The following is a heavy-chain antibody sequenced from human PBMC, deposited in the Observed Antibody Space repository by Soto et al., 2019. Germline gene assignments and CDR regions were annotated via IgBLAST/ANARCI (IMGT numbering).Heavy chain of an antibody. CDR2: ISYDGSNK. D-gene: IGHD3-22*01. CDR3: ARDYYKYYDSSGYYRSPAY. V-gene: IGHV3-30*03. CDR1: GFTFSSYG. Sequence: HPGGSLRLSCAASGFTFSSYGMHWVRQAPGKGLEWVAVISYDGSNKYYADSVKGRFTISRDNSKNTLYLQMNSLRAEDTAVYYCARDYYKYYDSSGYYRSPAYWGQGT. J-gene: IGHJ4*02.